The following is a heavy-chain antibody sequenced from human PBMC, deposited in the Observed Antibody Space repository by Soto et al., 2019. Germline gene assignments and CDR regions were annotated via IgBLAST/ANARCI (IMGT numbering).Heavy chain of an antibody. Sequence: SETLSLTCTVSGGSISSGDYYWSWIRQPPGKGLEWIGYIYYSGSTYYNPSLKSRVTISVDTSKNQFSLKLSSVTAADTAVYYCARVYYYGSGELGMDFDYWGQGTLVTVSS. D-gene: IGHD3-10*01. V-gene: IGHV4-30-4*01. J-gene: IGHJ4*02. CDR3: ARVYYYGSGELGMDFDY. CDR2: IYYSGST. CDR1: GGSISSGDYY.